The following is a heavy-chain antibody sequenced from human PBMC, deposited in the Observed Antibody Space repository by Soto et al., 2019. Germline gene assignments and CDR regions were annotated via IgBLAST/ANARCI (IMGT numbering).Heavy chain of an antibody. CDR2: ISGSGDIT. J-gene: IGHJ4*02. V-gene: IGHV3-23*01. Sequence: EVHLLESGGGLVQPGGSLRLSCAVSGFSFSNSAMTWVRQAPGKGLEWVSGISGSGDITYNTDSVKGRFAISRDTSKNVVYLQMRSLRAEDTAVDYCAKVPQWVLRYHDWFFDYWGQGTLVTVSS. CDR3: AKVPQWVLRYHDWFFDY. CDR1: GFSFSNSA. D-gene: IGHD3-9*01.